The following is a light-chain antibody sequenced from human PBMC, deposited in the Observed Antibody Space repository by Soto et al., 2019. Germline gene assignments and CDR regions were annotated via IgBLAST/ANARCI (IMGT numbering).Light chain of an antibody. J-gene: IGKJ2*01. V-gene: IGKV3-11*01. Sequence: EIVLTQSPATLSLSPGERDTLSCRASQSVSSYLAWYQQKPGQAPRLLIYDASNRATGIPARFSGSGSGTDFTLTISSLEPEDFAVYYCQQRSNWPRYTFGQGTKLDIK. CDR3: QQRSNWPRYT. CDR2: DAS. CDR1: QSVSSY.